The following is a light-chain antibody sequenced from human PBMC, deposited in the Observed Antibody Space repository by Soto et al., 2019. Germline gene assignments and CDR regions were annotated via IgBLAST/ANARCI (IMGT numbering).Light chain of an antibody. CDR1: EGVGSF. V-gene: IGKV3-11*01. J-gene: IGKJ2*01. CDR3: QQRGYWPRT. CDR2: DAP. Sequence: VLTQSPGTLSLSPGDTATLSCRASEGVGSFLAWYRQKPGQPPRLLIYDAPYRANGIPARFSGSGSATEFTLTINSLEPEDFAVYYCQQRGYWPRTFGQGTTLEI.